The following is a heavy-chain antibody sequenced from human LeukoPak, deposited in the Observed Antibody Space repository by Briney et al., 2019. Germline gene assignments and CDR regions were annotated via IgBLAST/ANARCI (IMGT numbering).Heavy chain of an antibody. D-gene: IGHD3-3*01. V-gene: IGHV3-23*01. Sequence: GESLRLSCAASGFTFSSYAMSWVRQAPVKGLEWVSTISGSGGSTCYADSVKGRFTISRDNSKNTLYLQMNSLRAEDTAVYYCAKHHVGVAGFEVAFDIWGQGTMVTVSS. J-gene: IGHJ3*02. CDR1: GFTFSSYA. CDR2: ISGSGGST. CDR3: AKHHVGVAGFEVAFDI.